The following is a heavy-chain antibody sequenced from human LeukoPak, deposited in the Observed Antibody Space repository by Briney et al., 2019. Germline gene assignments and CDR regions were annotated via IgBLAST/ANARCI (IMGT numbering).Heavy chain of an antibody. CDR1: GFTYSSYA. Sequence: GGSLRLSCAASGFTYSSYAMSWVRQAPGKGLKWVSGISCSGGSTYYADSVKGRFTISRDNSKNTLYLQMNSLRADDTAVYYCAKAYSSGWYSFDYWGQGTLVTVSS. CDR2: ISCSGGST. CDR3: AKAYSSGWYSFDY. D-gene: IGHD6-19*01. V-gene: IGHV3-23*01. J-gene: IGHJ4*02.